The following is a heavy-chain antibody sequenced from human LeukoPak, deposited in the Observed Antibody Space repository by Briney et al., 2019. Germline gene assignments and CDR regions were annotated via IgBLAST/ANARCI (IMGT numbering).Heavy chain of an antibody. CDR2: ISYDGSNK. J-gene: IGHJ4*02. CDR3: ARGVGDSSGYYFDY. Sequence: GRSLRLSCAASGFTFSSYSMNWVRQAPGKGLEWVAVISYDGSNKYYADSVKGRFTISRDNSKNTLYLQMNSLRAEDTAVYYCARGVGDSSGYYFDYWGQGTLVTVSS. CDR1: GFTFSSYS. V-gene: IGHV3-30*03. D-gene: IGHD3-22*01.